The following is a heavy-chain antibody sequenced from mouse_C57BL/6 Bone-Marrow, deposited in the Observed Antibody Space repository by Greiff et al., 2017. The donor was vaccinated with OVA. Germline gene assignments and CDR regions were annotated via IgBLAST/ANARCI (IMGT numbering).Heavy chain of an antibody. Sequence: EVHLVESGGGLVKPGGSLKISCAASGFTFSDYGMHWVRQAPEKGLEWVAYISSGSSTIYYADTVKGRFTISRDNAKNTLFLQMTRLRSEDTAMYYCARRSRVDYWGQGTTLTVSS. V-gene: IGHV5-17*01. J-gene: IGHJ2*01. CDR1: GFTFSDYG. CDR3: ARRSRVDY. CDR2: ISSGSSTI.